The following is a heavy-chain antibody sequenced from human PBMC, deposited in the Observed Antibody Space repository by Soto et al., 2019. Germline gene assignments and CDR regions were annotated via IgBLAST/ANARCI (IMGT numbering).Heavy chain of an antibody. D-gene: IGHD3-9*01. CDR1: GFTFSSYA. J-gene: IGHJ4*02. Sequence: GGSLRLSCAASGFTFSSYAMSWVRQAPGKGLEWVSAISGSGGSTYYADSVKGRFTISRDNSKNTLYLQMNSLRAEDTAVYYCAKDIRYFDWLLSQTFDYWGQGTLVTVSS. CDR2: ISGSGGST. CDR3: AKDIRYFDWLLSQTFDY. V-gene: IGHV3-23*01.